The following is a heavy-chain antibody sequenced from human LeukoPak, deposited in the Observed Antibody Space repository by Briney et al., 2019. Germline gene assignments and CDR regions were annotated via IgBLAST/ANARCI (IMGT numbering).Heavy chain of an antibody. CDR1: GFTYSSYG. CDR3: ARATSSLERRWSYYYYGMDV. D-gene: IGHD1-1*01. J-gene: IGHJ6*02. CDR2: ISYDGSNK. Sequence: TGGSLRLSCAASGFTYSSYGMHWVRQAPGKGLEWVAVISYDGSNKYYADSVKGRFTISRDNAKNSLYLQMNSLRAEDTAVYYCARATSSLERRWSYYYYGMDVWGQGTTVTVSS. V-gene: IGHV3-30*03.